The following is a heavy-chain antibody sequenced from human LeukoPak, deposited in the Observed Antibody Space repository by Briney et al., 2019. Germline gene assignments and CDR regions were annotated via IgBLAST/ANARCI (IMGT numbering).Heavy chain of an antibody. D-gene: IGHD2-2*01. CDR2: ISHISNYI. J-gene: IGHJ4*02. CDR3: ARCVGSSTSCYDF. Sequence: PGGSLRLSCAASGFTFSSFSMNCVRQAPGKGLEWVSSISHISNYIYYADSVKGRFTISRDNAKSSLYLQINGLRAEDTAVYHCARCVGSSTSCYDFWGQGTLVTVSS. V-gene: IGHV3-21*01. CDR1: GFTFSSFS.